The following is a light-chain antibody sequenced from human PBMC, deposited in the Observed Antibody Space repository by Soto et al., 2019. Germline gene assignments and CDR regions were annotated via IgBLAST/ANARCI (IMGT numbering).Light chain of an antibody. CDR1: QGINSY. V-gene: IGKV1-9*01. J-gene: IGKJ5*01. Sequence: DIQLTQSPSFLSASVGDRVTITCRASQGINSYLAWYQQKPGKAPKLLISAASTLQSGVPSRFSGSGSGTEFTLTIRSLQPEDFATYYCQRLNSYPITFGQGTRLEIK. CDR3: QRLNSYPIT. CDR2: AAS.